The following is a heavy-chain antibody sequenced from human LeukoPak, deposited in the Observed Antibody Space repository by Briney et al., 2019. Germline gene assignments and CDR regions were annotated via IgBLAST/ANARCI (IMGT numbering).Heavy chain of an antibody. CDR3: ARVGRAITAAGFGAFDI. CDR2: IGTSGSSI. Sequence: GGSLRLSCAGSGFAFKSYSLTWVRQAPGKGLEWVSYIGTSGSSIYYADSVKGRFTISRDNAKKSFYLQMNSLRAEDTAVYYCARVGRAITAAGFGAFDIWGQGTMVIVSS. J-gene: IGHJ3*02. CDR1: GFAFKSYS. V-gene: IGHV3-48*04. D-gene: IGHD6-13*01.